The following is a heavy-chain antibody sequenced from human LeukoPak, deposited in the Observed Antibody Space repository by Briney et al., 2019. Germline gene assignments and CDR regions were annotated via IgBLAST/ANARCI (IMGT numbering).Heavy chain of an antibody. Sequence: ASVKVSCKASGYTFTSYGINWVRQATGQGLEWMGWMNPNSGNTGYAQKFQGRVTITRNTSISTAYMELSSLRSDDTAVYYCARARIQLWFNPSFDYWGQGTLVTVSS. D-gene: IGHD5-18*01. J-gene: IGHJ4*02. CDR2: MNPNSGNT. V-gene: IGHV1-8*01. CDR3: ARARIQLWFNPSFDY. CDR1: GYTFTSYG.